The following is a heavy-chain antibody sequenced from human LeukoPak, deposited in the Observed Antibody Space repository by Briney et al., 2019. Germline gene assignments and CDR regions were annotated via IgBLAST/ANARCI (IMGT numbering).Heavy chain of an antibody. J-gene: IGHJ4*02. CDR2: SSGIGWST. V-gene: IGHV3-23*01. Sequence: GGSLTLSCAASGFTFSSYAMSWLRQAPGKGLDWVSASSGIGWSTYYADSVKGRFTISRDNSKNTLYLQMNSLRAEDTAVYYCAKSSLKESSSSSDYWGQGTLVTVSS. D-gene: IGHD6-6*01. CDR3: AKSSLKESSSSSDY. CDR1: GFTFSSYA.